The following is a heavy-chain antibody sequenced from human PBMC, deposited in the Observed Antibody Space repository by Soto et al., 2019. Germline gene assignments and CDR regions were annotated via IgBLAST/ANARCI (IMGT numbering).Heavy chain of an antibody. CDR3: ANGHRGRQWYWYFDL. CDR2: ISGSGGST. J-gene: IGHJ2*01. Sequence: GGSLRLSCAASGFTFSSYAMSWVRQAPGKGLEWVSAISGSGGSTYYADSVKGRFTISRDNSKNTLYLQMNSLRAEDTAVYYCANGHRGRQWYWYFDLWGRGTLVTVSS. V-gene: IGHV3-23*01. D-gene: IGHD1-1*01. CDR1: GFTFSSYA.